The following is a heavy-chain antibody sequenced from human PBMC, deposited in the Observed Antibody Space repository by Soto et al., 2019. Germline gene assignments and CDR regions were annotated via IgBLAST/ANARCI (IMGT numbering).Heavy chain of an antibody. Sequence: SETLSLTCTVSGGSFSSGAHHWSWIRQYPGKGLEWIGSISYRGNTYYNPSLKSRLSMSVDTSKNQFSLNLTSVTAADTAVYFCARMSATGTRWFDPWGQGTQVTVSS. V-gene: IGHV4-31*03. CDR1: GGSFSSGAHH. CDR2: ISYRGNT. J-gene: IGHJ5*02. CDR3: ARMSATGTRWFDP. D-gene: IGHD6-13*01.